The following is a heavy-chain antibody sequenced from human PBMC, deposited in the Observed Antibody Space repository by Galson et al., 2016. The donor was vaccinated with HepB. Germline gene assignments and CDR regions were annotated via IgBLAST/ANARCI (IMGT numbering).Heavy chain of an antibody. CDR2: INSDGSST. D-gene: IGHD6-19*01. CDR1: GFTFSSYW. Sequence: SLRLSCAASGFTFSSYWMHWVRHAPGEGLVWVSRINSDGSSTIYADSVKGRFTISRDNAKNTLYLQMNSLRAEDTAVYYCAREGGQWLERFDYWGQGTLVTVSS. J-gene: IGHJ4*02. CDR3: AREGGQWLERFDY. V-gene: IGHV3-74*01.